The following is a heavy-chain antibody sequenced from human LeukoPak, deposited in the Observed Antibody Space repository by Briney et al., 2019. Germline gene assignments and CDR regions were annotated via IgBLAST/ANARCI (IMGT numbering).Heavy chain of an antibody. Sequence: GGSLRLSCAASGFTLSSYGMHWVRQAPGKGLEWVAVISYDGSNKYYADSVKGRFTISRDNSKNTLYLQMNSLRAEDTAVYYCAKDLGPGVDYWGQGTLVTVSS. CDR3: AKDLGPGVDY. CDR2: ISYDGSNK. D-gene: IGHD3-10*01. J-gene: IGHJ4*02. V-gene: IGHV3-30*18. CDR1: GFTLSSYG.